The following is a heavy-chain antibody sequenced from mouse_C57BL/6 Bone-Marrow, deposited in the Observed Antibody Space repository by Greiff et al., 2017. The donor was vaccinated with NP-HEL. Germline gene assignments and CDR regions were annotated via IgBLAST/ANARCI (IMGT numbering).Heavy chain of an antibody. J-gene: IGHJ2*01. CDR1: GYTFTSYW. D-gene: IGHD2-3*01. CDR2: INPSNGGT. CDR3: ARSYDGYYGDY. V-gene: IGHV1-53*01. Sequence: QVHVKQSGTELVKPGASVKLSCKASGYTFTSYWMHWVKQRPGQGLEWIGNINPSNGGTNYNEKFKSKATLTVDKSSSTAYMQLSSLTSEDSAVYYCARSYDGYYGDYWGQGTTLTVSS.